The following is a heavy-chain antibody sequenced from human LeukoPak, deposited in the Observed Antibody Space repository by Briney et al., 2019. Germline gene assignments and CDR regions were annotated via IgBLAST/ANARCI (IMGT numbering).Heavy chain of an antibody. CDR2: IYSGGST. CDR3: ARRAYSSGYHPVNNFDY. J-gene: IGHJ4*02. D-gene: IGHD3-22*01. Sequence: GGSLRLSCAASGFTVSSNYMSWVRQAPGKGLEWVSVIYSGGSTYYADSVKGRFTISRDNSKNTLYLQMNSLRAEDTAVYYCARRAYSSGYHPVNNFDYWGQGTLVTVSS. V-gene: IGHV3-66*01. CDR1: GFTVSSNY.